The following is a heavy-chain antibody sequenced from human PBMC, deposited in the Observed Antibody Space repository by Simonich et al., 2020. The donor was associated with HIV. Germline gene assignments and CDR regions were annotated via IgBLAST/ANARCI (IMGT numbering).Heavy chain of an antibody. D-gene: IGHD3-22*01. CDR3: ARSPYYYDISGDLDY. V-gene: IGHV4-34*01. J-gene: IGHJ4*02. Sequence: QVQLQQWGAGLLKPSETLSLTCVVSGGSLSGHYWSWIRQPPGKGLGWLGEINHSGNTNYNPSLKRRVAISVDTSKNQFSLNLSSVTAADTAVYYCARSPYYYDISGDLDYWGQGTLVTVSS. CDR2: INHSGNT. CDR1: GGSLSGHY.